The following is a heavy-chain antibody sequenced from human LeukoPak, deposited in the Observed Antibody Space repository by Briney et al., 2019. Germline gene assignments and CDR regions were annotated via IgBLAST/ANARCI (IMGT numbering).Heavy chain of an antibody. J-gene: IGHJ4*02. D-gene: IGHD4-17*01. CDR2: IIPIFGTA. CDR3: ARLPDYGDYGDDY. CDR1: GGTFSSYA. Sequence: SVKVSCKASGGTFSSYAISWVRQAPGQGLEWMGGIIPIFGTANYAQKFQGRVTITADESTSTAYMELSSLRSEDTAAYYCARLPDYGDYGDDYWGQGTLVTVSS. V-gene: IGHV1-69*13.